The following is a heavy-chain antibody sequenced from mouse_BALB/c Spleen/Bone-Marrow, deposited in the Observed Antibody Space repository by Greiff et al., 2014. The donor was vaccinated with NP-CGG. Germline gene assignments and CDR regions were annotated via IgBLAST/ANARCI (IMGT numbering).Heavy chain of an antibody. CDR1: GYTFTSYW. J-gene: IGHJ4*01. Sequence: VQLQQSGAELVRPGASVKLPCRASGYTFTSYWINWVKQRPGQGLEWIGNIYPSDSYTNYNQRFKDKATLTVDKSSSTAYMQLSSPTSEDSAVYYCTRYGSSHYYAMDYWGQGTSVTVSS. CDR2: IYPSDSYT. D-gene: IGHD1-1*01. V-gene: IGHV1-69*02. CDR3: TRYGSSHYYAMDY.